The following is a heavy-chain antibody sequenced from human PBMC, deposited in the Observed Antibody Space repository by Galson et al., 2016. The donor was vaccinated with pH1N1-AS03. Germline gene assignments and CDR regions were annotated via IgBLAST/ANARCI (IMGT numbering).Heavy chain of an antibody. CDR3: ARGHYSSSFYWFDP. Sequence: CAISGDSVSSNSAAWNWIRQSPSRGLEWLGRTYYRSKWYNDYAVSVKSRITINPDTSKNQFSLQPNSVTPEDTAVYYCARGHYSSSFYWFDPWGHGTLVTVSS. J-gene: IGHJ5*02. D-gene: IGHD6-6*01. CDR1: GDSVSSNSAA. CDR2: TYYRSKWYN. V-gene: IGHV6-1*01.